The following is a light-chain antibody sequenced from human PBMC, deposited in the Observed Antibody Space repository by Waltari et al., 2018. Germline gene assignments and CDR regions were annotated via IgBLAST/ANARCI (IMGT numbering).Light chain of an antibody. CDR3: QQYGIWPPIT. J-gene: IGKJ5*01. Sequence: ETVMTQSPVTLSVSPVERATLSCRASQSVRRNLAWYQQKPGQAPRLLIYGASIRATGIPARCSGSGSGTEFTLTITSLQSEDFAVYYCQQYGIWPPITFGQGTRLDIK. CDR1: QSVRRN. CDR2: GAS. V-gene: IGKV3-15*01.